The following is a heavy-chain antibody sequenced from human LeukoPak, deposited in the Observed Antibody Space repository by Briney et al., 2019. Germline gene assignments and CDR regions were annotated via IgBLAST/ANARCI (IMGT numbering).Heavy chain of an antibody. V-gene: IGHV1-69*05. D-gene: IGHD6-13*01. CDR2: IIPTFGTA. CDR1: GGTFSSYA. Sequence: SVKVSCKASGGTFSSYAISWVRQAPGQGLEWMGGIIPTFGTANYAQKFQGRVTMTRDTSTSTVYMELSSLRSEDTAVYYCARDKAAARITNWFDPWGQGTLVTVSS. J-gene: IGHJ5*02. CDR3: ARDKAAARITNWFDP.